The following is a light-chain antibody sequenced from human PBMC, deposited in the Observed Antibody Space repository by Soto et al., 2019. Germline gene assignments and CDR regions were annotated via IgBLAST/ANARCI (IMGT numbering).Light chain of an antibody. CDR2: AAS. CDR1: QSISSY. Sequence: IQLTQSPSTLSASVGDRVTITCRASQSISSYLNWYQQKPGKAPKLLIYAASSLQSGVPSRFSGSGSGTDFTLTISSLQPEDFATYYCQQSYSTLGTFGPGTKVDI. CDR3: QQSYSTLGT. J-gene: IGKJ3*01. V-gene: IGKV1-39*01.